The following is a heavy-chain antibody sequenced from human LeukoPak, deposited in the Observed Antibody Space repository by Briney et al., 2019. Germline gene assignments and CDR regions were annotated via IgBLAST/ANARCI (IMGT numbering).Heavy chain of an antibody. CDR3: ARDSSSWYRDSDYYMDV. Sequence: SETLSLTCTVSGGSIRSGTYYWSWIRQPAGKGLEWIGRIYTSGSTNYNPSLKSRVTMSVDTSKNQFSLKLSSVTAADTAVYYCARDSSSWYRDSDYYMDVWGKGTTVTVSS. D-gene: IGHD6-13*01. CDR2: IYTSGST. V-gene: IGHV4-61*02. J-gene: IGHJ6*03. CDR1: GGSIRSGTYY.